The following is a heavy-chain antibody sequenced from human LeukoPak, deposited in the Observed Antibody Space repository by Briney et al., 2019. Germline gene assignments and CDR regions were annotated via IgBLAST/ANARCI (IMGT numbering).Heavy chain of an antibody. CDR3: VKDSILLWFGELTDDY. J-gene: IGHJ4*02. Sequence: GGSLRLSCSASGFTFSSYAMHWVRQAPGKGLEYVSAISSNGGSTYYADSVKGRFTISRDNSKNPLYLQMSSLRAEDTAVYYCVKDSILLWFGELTDDYWGQGTLVTVSS. V-gene: IGHV3-64D*06. CDR2: ISSNGGST. CDR1: GFTFSSYA. D-gene: IGHD3-10*01.